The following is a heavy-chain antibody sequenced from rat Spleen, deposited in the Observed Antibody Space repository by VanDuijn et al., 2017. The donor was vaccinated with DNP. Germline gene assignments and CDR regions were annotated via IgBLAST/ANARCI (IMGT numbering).Heavy chain of an antibody. CDR2: ISYSGST. Sequence: EVQLQESGSGLVKPSQSLSLACSVTGYSITSNYWGWIRKFPGNKMEYIGHISYSGSTNYNPSLKSRISITRDTSKNHFFLHLNSVTTEDTATYYCARWTRYCDYWGQGVMVTVSS. CDR3: ARWTRYCDY. D-gene: IGHD1-7*01. CDR1: GYSITSNY. J-gene: IGHJ2*01. V-gene: IGHV3-1*01.